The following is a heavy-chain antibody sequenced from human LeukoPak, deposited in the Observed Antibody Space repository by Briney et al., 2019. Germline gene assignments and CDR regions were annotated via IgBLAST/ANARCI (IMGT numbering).Heavy chain of an antibody. V-gene: IGHV3-7*03. D-gene: IGHD3-22*01. J-gene: IGHJ4*02. CDR3: AKMYYYDSSGYHTLDY. CDR1: GFTFSSYW. CDR2: IKQDGSEK. Sequence: GGSLRLSCAVSGFTFSSYWMSWVRQAPGKGLEWVANIKQDGSEKHYVDSVKGRFIISRDNAKNSLYLQMNSLRAEDTAVYYCAKMYYYDSSGYHTLDYWGQGTLVTVSS.